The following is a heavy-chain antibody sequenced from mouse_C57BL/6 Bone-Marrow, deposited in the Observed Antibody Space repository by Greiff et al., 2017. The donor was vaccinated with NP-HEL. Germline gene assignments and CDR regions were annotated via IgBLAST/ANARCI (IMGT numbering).Heavy chain of an antibody. CDR3: AYGNCGFAY. CDR2: IDPSYSYT. Sequence: QVQLQQPGAELVMPGASVKLSCKASGYTFTSYWMHWVKQRPGQGLEWIGEIDPSYSYTNYTQKFKGKSTLTVDKSSSTAYMQLSSLTSEYSSVYYCAYGNCGFAYWGQGTLVTVSA. CDR1: GYTFTSYW. V-gene: IGHV1-69*01. J-gene: IGHJ3*01. D-gene: IGHD2-1*01.